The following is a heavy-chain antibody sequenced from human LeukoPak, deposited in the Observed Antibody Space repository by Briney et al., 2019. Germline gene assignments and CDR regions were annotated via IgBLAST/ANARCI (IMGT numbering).Heavy chain of an antibody. CDR3: AKSGYNRFDY. CDR2: ISYDGKNK. V-gene: IGHV3-30*18. Sequence: PGRSLRLSCAASGFTFSSYGMHWVRQAPGKGLEWVAVISYDGKNKYYADSVKGRFTISRDNSKNTLYLQMNSLIAEDTAVYYCAKSGYNRFDYWGQGTRVTVSS. J-gene: IGHJ4*02. D-gene: IGHD5-24*01. CDR1: GFTFSSYG.